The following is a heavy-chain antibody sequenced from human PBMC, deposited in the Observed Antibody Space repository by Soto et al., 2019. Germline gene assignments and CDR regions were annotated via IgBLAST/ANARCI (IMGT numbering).Heavy chain of an antibody. CDR1: GGSISSGDYY. J-gene: IGHJ5*02. CDR3: AREGGDYGDYPDGFDP. Sequence: SETLSLTCTVSGGSISSGDYYWSWIRQPPGKGLEWIGYIYYSGSTYYNPSLKSRVTISVDTSKNQFSLKLSSVTAADTAVYYCAREGGDYGDYPDGFDPWGQGTLVTAPQ. D-gene: IGHD4-17*01. V-gene: IGHV4-30-4*01. CDR2: IYYSGST.